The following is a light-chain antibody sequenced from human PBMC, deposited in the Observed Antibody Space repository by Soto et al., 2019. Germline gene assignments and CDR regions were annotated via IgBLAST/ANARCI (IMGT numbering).Light chain of an antibody. J-gene: IGKJ1*01. Sequence: IVMTQSPESLALSLGERATINCKSSQTLLYFANNLNYLAWYQQKPGQPPRLLIYWASTRESGVPDRFSGSGSGTDFTLTISGLQAEDVAVYYCQQYINDLPAFGQGTKVDIK. CDR3: QQYINDLPA. V-gene: IGKV4-1*01. CDR1: QTLLYFANNLNY. CDR2: WAS.